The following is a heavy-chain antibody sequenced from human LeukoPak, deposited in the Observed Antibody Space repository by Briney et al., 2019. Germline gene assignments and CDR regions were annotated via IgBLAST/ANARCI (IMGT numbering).Heavy chain of an antibody. CDR2: INPSGGST. Sequence: GPVKVSCKASGYTFTSYDINWVRQATGQGLEWMGIINPSGGSTSYAQKFQGRVTMTRDTSTSTVYMELSSLRSEDTAVYYCARDLEWLSAFDYWGQGTLVTVSS. CDR1: GYTFTSYD. J-gene: IGHJ4*02. CDR3: ARDLEWLSAFDY. D-gene: IGHD3-3*01. V-gene: IGHV1-46*01.